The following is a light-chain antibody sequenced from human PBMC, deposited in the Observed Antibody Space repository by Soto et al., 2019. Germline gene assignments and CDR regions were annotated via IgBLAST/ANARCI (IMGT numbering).Light chain of an antibody. V-gene: IGKV4-1*01. CDR2: WAS. J-gene: IGKJ1*01. CDR1: QSVFYSSNNKNY. CDR3: QQYYRPWT. Sequence: DIVMTQSPDSLAVSLGETATINCKSSQSVFYSSNNKNYLAWYQQKPGQPPKLLIYWASTRESGVPDRFSGSGSGTDFPLTISSLQAEDVAVYYCQQYYRPWTFGQGTKVEIK.